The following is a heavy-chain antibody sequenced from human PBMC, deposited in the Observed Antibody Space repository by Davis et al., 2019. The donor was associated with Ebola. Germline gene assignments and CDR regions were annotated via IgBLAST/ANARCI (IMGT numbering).Heavy chain of an antibody. CDR3: ARDGRNGMDV. Sequence: MPSETLSLTCTVSGGSISSSSYYWGWIRQPPGKGLEWIGSIYYSGSTNYNPSLKSRVTISVDTSKNQFSLKLSSVTAADTAVYYCARDGRNGMDVWGQGTTVTVSS. CDR1: GGSISSSSYY. CDR2: IYYSGST. V-gene: IGHV4-39*07. J-gene: IGHJ6*02. D-gene: IGHD1-26*01.